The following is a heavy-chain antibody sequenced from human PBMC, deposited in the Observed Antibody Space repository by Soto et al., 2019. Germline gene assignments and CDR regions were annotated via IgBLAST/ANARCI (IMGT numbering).Heavy chain of an antibody. CDR2: IWDDGSNK. CDR1: GFTFSSYG. CDR3: AKAPGPYTASDY. J-gene: IGHJ4*02. Sequence: GGSLRLSCAASGFTFSSYGMHWVRQAPGKGLEWVAVIWDDGSNKYYADSVKGRFTISRDNSKNTLYLQMNSLRAEDTAVYYCAKAPGPYTASDYWGQGTLVTVSS. D-gene: IGHD3-16*01. V-gene: IGHV3-33*06.